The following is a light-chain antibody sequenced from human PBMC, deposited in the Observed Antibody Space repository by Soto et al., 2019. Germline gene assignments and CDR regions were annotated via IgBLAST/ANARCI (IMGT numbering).Light chain of an antibody. CDR1: QSVLYSSNNKNY. CDR2: WAS. CDR3: QQYESTPPT. V-gene: IGKV4-1*01. Sequence: DIVMTQSPDSLAVSLGERATINCKSSQSVLYSSNNKNYLAWYQQRPVQPPKLLIYWASTRESGVPDRFSGSGSGTDFPLTITSLQAEDVAVYYCQQYESTPPTFGQGTKLEIK. J-gene: IGKJ2*01.